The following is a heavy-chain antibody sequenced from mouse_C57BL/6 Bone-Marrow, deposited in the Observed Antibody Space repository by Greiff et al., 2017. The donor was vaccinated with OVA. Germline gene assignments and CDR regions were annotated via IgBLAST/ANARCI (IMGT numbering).Heavy chain of an antibody. D-gene: IGHD2-1*01. CDR3: ANLLWYPAWFAY. J-gene: IGHJ3*01. CDR2: IYPRSGNT. CDR1: GYTFTSYG. V-gene: IGHV1-81*01. Sequence: VQLQGSGAELARPGASVKLSCKASGYTFTSYGISWVKQRTGQGLEWIGEIYPRSGNTYYNEKFKGKATLTADKSSSTAYMELRSLTSEDSAVYFCANLLWYPAWFAYWGQGTLVTVSA.